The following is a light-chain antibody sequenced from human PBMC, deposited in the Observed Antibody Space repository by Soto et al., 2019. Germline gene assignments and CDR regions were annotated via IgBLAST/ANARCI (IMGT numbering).Light chain of an antibody. V-gene: IGLV2-14*01. J-gene: IGLJ1*01. Sequence: QSVLTQPASVSGSPGQSITISCTGTSSDVGGYNYVSWYQQHPGKAPKLMIYDVSNRPSGVSNRLSGSKSGNTACLTISGLQAEDEADYYGSSYMGSSTLGVCVTGTKLNVL. CDR1: SSDVGGYNY. CDR3: SSYMGSSTLGV. CDR2: DVS.